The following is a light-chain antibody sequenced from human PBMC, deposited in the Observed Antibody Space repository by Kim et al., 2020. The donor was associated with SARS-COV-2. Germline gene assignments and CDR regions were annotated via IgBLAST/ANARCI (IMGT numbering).Light chain of an antibody. Sequence: PASISCRSSHNLVYSDGTIFLNWFHQRPGQSPRRLIQKVSIRDSGVPDRFSASGSGTDFTLKIGRVEAEDVGVYYCMQGTHGPRTFGQGTKVDIK. CDR1: HNLVYSDGTIF. CDR2: KVS. CDR3: MQGTHGPRT. J-gene: IGKJ1*01. V-gene: IGKV2-30*01.